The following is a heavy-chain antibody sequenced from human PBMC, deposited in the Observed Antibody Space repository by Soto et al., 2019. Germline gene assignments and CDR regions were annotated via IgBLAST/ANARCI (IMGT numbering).Heavy chain of an antibody. J-gene: IGHJ5*02. D-gene: IGHD4-17*01. V-gene: IGHV3-48*02. Sequence: GGSLRLSCAASGFTFSSYSMNWLRQAPGKGLEWVSYISSSSSTIYYADSVKGRFTISRDNAKNSLYLQMNSLRDEDTAVYYCAKVGYDGYGNFFDPWGQGTLVTVSS. CDR3: AKVGYDGYGNFFDP. CDR1: GFTFSSYS. CDR2: ISSSSSTI.